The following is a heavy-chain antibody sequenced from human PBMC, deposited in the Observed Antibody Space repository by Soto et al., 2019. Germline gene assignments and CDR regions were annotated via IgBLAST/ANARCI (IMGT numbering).Heavy chain of an antibody. Sequence: SVKVSCKASGGTFSSHAISWVRQAPGQGLEWMGGIIPIFGTVNYAQKFQGRVTITADESTSTAYMELSSLRSEDTAVYYCARASRVSSGWYYYYYYGMDVWGQGTTVTVSS. CDR2: IIPIFGTV. CDR3: ARASRVSSGWYYYYYYGMDV. D-gene: IGHD6-19*01. V-gene: IGHV1-69*13. CDR1: GGTFSSHA. J-gene: IGHJ6*02.